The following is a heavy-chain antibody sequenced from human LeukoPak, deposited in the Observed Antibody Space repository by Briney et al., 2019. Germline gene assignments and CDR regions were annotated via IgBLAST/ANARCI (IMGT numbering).Heavy chain of an antibody. CDR3: AREIFTMVRGIIIAFSFDY. Sequence: GGSLRLSCAASEFTFSNYWMTWVRQAPGKGLEWVANIKHDGSEKHYVDSVKGRFSISRDNAKSSLFLQMNSLRAEDTAVYYCAREIFTMVRGIIIAFSFDYWGQGTLVTVSS. D-gene: IGHD3-10*01. CDR2: IKHDGSEK. CDR1: EFTFSNYW. V-gene: IGHV3-7*01. J-gene: IGHJ4*02.